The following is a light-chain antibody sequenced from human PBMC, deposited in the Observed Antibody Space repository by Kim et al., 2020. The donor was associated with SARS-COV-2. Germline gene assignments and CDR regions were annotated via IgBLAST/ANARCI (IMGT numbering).Light chain of an antibody. CDR1: SSNSGSNY. J-gene: IGLJ3*02. V-gene: IGLV1-47*01. CDR3: AAWDDSLSGWV. CDR2: RNN. Sequence: GQRVTISWSGSSSNSGSNYVYWYQQLPGTAPKLLIYRNNQRPSGVPDRFSGSKSGTSASRAISGLRSEDEADYYCAAWDDSLSGWVFGGGTQLTVL.